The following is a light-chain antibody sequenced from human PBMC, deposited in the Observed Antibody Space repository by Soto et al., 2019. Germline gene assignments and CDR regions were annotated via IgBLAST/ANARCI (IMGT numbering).Light chain of an antibody. Sequence: EILITQSPATLSVSPGERATLSCRASQSVSSNLAWYPQRPGQAPRILIHGATTRATGIQAGFHCSGAGTGCTRAISILQSEDVSVDCCQQYNNLPWTFGQGTKVDIK. CDR2: GAT. V-gene: IGKV3-15*01. CDR1: QSVSSN. CDR3: QQYNNLPWT. J-gene: IGKJ1*01.